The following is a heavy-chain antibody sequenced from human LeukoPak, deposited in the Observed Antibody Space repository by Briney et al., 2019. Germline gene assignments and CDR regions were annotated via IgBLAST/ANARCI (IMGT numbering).Heavy chain of an antibody. CDR3: ARETAAAIFDY. Sequence: GGSLRLSCAASGFTFSSYSMNWVRQAPGKGLEWVSYISSSGSTIYYADSVKGRFTISRDNAKNSLYLQMNSLRAEDTAVYYCARETAAAIFDYWGQGTLVTVSS. J-gene: IGHJ4*02. D-gene: IGHD2-2*02. V-gene: IGHV3-48*04. CDR2: ISSSGSTI. CDR1: GFTFSSYS.